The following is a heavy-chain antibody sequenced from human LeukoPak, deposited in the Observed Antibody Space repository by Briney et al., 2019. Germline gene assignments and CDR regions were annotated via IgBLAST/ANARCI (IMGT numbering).Heavy chain of an antibody. CDR1: GGSISGGSYY. D-gene: IGHD3-3*01. J-gene: IGHJ4*02. CDR2: IYTSGST. V-gene: IGHV4-61*02. Sequence: SETLSLTCTVSGGSISGGSYYWSWIRQPAGKGLEWIGRIYTSGSTNYNPSLKSRVTISVDTSKNQFSLKLSSVTAADTAVYYCARDQTIFGVVIAFDYWGQGTLVTVSS. CDR3: ARDQTIFGVVIAFDY.